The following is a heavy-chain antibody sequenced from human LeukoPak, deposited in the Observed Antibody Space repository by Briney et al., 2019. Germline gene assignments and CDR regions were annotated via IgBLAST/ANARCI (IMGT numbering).Heavy chain of an antibody. CDR2: LYSDGST. D-gene: IGHD2-2*01. J-gene: IGHJ3*02. V-gene: IGHV3-53*01. CDR3: AKVGYQLLLPDAFDI. CDR1: GFTVSSKY. Sequence: GGSLRLSCAASGFTVSSKYMSWVRQAPGKGPEWVSVLYSDGSTYYADSVKGRFTISRDNSKNTLYLQMNSLRAEDTAVYYCAKVGYQLLLPDAFDIWGQGTMVTVSS.